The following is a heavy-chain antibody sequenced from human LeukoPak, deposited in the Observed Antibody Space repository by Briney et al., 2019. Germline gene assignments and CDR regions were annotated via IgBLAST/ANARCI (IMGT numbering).Heavy chain of an antibody. Sequence: SETLSLTCTISGGSISGFYWTWIRQPPGKGLEYIGYMYYTGTTNYNPSLMSRITLSLDTSKNHFSLKLTSVTAADTAVYYCARVHSDLVRLDPWGQGTLVTVSS. CDR1: GGSISGFY. J-gene: IGHJ5*02. V-gene: IGHV4-59*01. CDR3: ARVHSDLVRLDP. CDR2: MYYTGTT.